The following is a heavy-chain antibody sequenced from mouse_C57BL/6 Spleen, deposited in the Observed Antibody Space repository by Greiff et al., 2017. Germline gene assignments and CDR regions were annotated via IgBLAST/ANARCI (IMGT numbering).Heavy chain of an antibody. V-gene: IGHV1-76*01. Sequence: VQLQESGAELVRPGASVKLSCKASGYTFTDYYINWVKQRPGQGLEWIARIYPGSGNTYYNEKFKGKATLTAEKSSSTAYMQLSSLTSEDSAVYFCAREDYGSSYVGYFDVWGTGTTVTVSS. CDR2: IYPGSGNT. CDR1: GYTFTDYY. D-gene: IGHD1-1*01. CDR3: AREDYGSSYVGYFDV. J-gene: IGHJ1*03.